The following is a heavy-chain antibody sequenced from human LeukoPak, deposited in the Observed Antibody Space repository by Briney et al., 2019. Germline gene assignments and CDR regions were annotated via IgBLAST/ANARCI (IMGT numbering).Heavy chain of an antibody. Sequence: PGGSLRLSCAASGFTFNSYAMSWIRQPPGKGPEWIGYIYYSGTTNYNPSLKSRVTISVDTSKNQFSLKLSSVTAADTAVYYCARTFSGSYYYYGMDVWGQGTTVTVSS. D-gene: IGHD1-26*01. V-gene: IGHV4-59*01. CDR3: ARTFSGSYYYYGMDV. CDR1: GFTFNSYA. J-gene: IGHJ6*02. CDR2: IYYSGTT.